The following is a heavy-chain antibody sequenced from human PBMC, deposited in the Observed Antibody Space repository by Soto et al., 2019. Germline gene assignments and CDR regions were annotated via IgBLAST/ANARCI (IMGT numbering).Heavy chain of an antibody. J-gene: IGHJ4*02. CDR3: ARENNVLPGGYFDY. Sequence: PSEPLSHTCTFSCGSISSGGYSLSCLRQPPGKGLEWIGYIYHSGSTYYNPSLKSRVTISVDRSKNQFSLKLSSVTAADTAVYYCARENNVLPGGYFDYWGQGTLVTVSS. CDR1: CGSISSGGYS. CDR2: IYHSGST. D-gene: IGHD3-10*01. V-gene: IGHV4-30-2*01.